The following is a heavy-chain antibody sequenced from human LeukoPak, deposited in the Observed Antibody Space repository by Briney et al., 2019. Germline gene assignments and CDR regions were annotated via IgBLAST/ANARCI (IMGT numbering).Heavy chain of an antibody. J-gene: IGHJ4*02. V-gene: IGHV4-59*01. D-gene: IGHD3-10*01. CDR2: IYYSGST. CDR3: ARGRGSYSN. Sequence: SETLSLTCTVSGGSISSYYWSWIRQPPGKGLEWIGYIYYSGSTNYNPSLKRRVTISVDTSKDQFSLKLSSVTAADTAVYYCARGRGSYSNWGQGTLVTVSS. CDR1: GGSISSYY.